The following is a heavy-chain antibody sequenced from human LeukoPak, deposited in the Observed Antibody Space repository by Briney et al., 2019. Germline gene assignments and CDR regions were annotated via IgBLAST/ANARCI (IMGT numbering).Heavy chain of an antibody. D-gene: IGHD6-6*01. CDR1: GFTVSSNY. CDR3: AKAGVAARGFDY. CDR2: IYSTGTT. V-gene: IGHV3-53*01. J-gene: IGHJ4*02. Sequence: GGSLRLSCAASGFTVSSNYMSWVRQAPGKGLEWVSVIYSTGTTFYADSVKGRFTISRDNSKNTLYLQMNSLRAEDTAVYYCAKAGVAARGFDYWGQGTLVTVSS.